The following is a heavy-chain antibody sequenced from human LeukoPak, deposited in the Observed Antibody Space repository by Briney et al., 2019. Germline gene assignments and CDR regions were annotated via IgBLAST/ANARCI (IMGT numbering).Heavy chain of an antibody. CDR2: IKQDGSEK. V-gene: IGHV3-7*01. Sequence: GGSLRLSCAASGFTFSSYWMSWVRQAPGKGLEWVANIKQDGSEKYYVDSVKGRFTISKDNAKNSLYLQMNSLRAEDTAVYYCARAGGSTVSHSDYWGQGTLVTVSS. CDR3: ARAGGSTVSHSDY. J-gene: IGHJ4*02. CDR1: GFTFSSYW. D-gene: IGHD4-17*01.